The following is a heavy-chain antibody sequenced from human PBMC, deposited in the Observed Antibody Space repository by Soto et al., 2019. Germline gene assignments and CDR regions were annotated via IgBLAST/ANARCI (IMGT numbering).Heavy chain of an antibody. D-gene: IGHD3-22*01. V-gene: IGHV4-59*08. Sequence: SETMSVTCTVSGGSLSPYDWSWIRQPPGKGLEWVGYFYYGGTTSYNPSLKSRVTISLETSKSQISLRLGSVTAADTAVYYCARLGDYYQSLDPWGPETLVTVSS. CDR2: FYYGGTT. CDR1: GGSLSPYD. CDR3: ARLGDYYQSLDP. J-gene: IGHJ5*02.